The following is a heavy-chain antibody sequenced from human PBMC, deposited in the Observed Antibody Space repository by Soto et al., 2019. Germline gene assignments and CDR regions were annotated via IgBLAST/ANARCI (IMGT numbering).Heavy chain of an antibody. CDR3: ARRNSYGYYFDY. CDR2: ISYDGSNK. Sequence: GGSLRLSCAASGFTFSSYAMHWVRQAPGKGLEWVAVISYDGSNKYYADSVKGRFTISRDNSKNTLYLQMNSLRAEDTAVYYCARRNSYGYYFDYWGQGTLVTVSS. D-gene: IGHD5-18*01. CDR1: GFTFSSYA. V-gene: IGHV3-30-3*01. J-gene: IGHJ4*02.